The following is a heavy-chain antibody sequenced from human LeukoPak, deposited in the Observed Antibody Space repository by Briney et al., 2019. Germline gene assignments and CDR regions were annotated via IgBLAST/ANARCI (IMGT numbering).Heavy chain of an antibody. Sequence: ASVKFSCKASGGTFSSYAISCVRQAPGQGLEWMGGIIPIFGTANYAQKFQGRVTITADESTSTAYMELSSLRSEDTAVYYCARAIDQLLFYWGQGTLVTVSS. D-gene: IGHD2-2*01. CDR3: ARAIDQLLFY. V-gene: IGHV1-69*13. CDR1: GGTFSSYA. CDR2: IIPIFGTA. J-gene: IGHJ4*02.